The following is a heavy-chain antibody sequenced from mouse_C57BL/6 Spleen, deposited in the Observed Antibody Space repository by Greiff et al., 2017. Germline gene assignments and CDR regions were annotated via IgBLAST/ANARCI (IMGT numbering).Heavy chain of an antibody. CDR2: IHPNSGST. D-gene: IGHD1-1*01. CDR1: GYTFTSYW. V-gene: IGHV1-64*01. J-gene: IGHJ4*01. CDR3: ARDYGSSYYAMDY. Sequence: QVQLQQPGAELVKPGASVKLSCKASGYTFTSYWMHWVKQRPGQGLEWIGMIHPNSGSTNYNEKFKSKATLTVDKSSSTAYMQLSSLTSEDSAVXYCARDYGSSYYAMDYWGQGTSVTVSS.